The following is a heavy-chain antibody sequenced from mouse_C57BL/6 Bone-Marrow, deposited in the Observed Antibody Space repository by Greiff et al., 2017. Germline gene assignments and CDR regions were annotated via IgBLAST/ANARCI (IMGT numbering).Heavy chain of an antibody. D-gene: IGHD4-1*01. J-gene: IGHJ1*03. CDR3: TSSNWDPDWYFDV. CDR2: IDPETGGT. Sequence: LVESGAELVRPGASVTLSCKASGYTFTDYEMHWVKQTPVHGLEWIGAIDPETGGTAYNQKFKGKAILTADKSSSTAYMELRSLTSEDSAVYYCTSSNWDPDWYFDVWGTGTTVTVSS. V-gene: IGHV1-15*01. CDR1: GYTFTDYE.